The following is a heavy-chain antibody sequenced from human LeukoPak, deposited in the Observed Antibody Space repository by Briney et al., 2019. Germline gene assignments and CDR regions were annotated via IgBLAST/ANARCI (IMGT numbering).Heavy chain of an antibody. Sequence: GGSLRLSCAASGFTFSNHWMHWVRQAPGKGLMWVSRINRGGSRTDYADFVKGRFTISRDDAKNTLYLQLNSLRAEDTAVYFCARGGSDTAMAHDYWGQGTLVTVSS. CDR3: ARGGSDTAMAHDY. J-gene: IGHJ4*02. CDR1: GFTFSNHW. D-gene: IGHD5-18*01. V-gene: IGHV3-74*01. CDR2: INRGGSRT.